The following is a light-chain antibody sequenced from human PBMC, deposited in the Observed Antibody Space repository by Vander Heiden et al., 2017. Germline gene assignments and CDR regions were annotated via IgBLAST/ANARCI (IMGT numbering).Light chain of an antibody. J-gene: IGKJ3*01. V-gene: IGKV3-11*01. CDR3: QQLRD. Sequence: EIVLTQSPATLSLSPGERATLSCRASQSVSSYLAGDQQKPGQAPRLLIYEASNRATGIKDRFSGSGSGTDFTLTISSLETEDFAGGYGQQLRDFGHGTKVDIK. CDR2: EAS. CDR1: QSVSSY.